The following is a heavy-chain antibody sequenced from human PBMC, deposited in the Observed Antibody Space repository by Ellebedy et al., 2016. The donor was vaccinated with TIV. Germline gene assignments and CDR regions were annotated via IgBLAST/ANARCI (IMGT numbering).Heavy chain of an antibody. CDR2: INAGNGNT. CDR1: GYTFTSYA. CDR3: AKGAFSSSFLFKYNYYGMDV. D-gene: IGHD6-6*01. Sequence: AASVKVSCKASGYTFTSYAMHWVRQAHGQRLEWMGWINAGNGNTNYSQKFQGRVTITRDTSASTAYMELSSLRSEDTAVYYCAKGAFSSSFLFKYNYYGMDVWGQGTTVTVSS. V-gene: IGHV1-3*01. J-gene: IGHJ6*02.